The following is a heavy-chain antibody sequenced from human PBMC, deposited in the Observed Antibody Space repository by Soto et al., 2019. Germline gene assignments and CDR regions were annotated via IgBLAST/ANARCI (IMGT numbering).Heavy chain of an antibody. CDR3: TRARYGVHFDS. V-gene: IGHV4-59*01. Sequence: QVQLQESGPGLLKPSETLSLTCSVSGDSMTGANWGWFRQSPEKGLEWIGYIDYSGSTNYNPSLRSRITITIDTSSNQFSLNLASVTAADAAVYYCTRARYGVHFDSWGQGTLVTVSS. CDR2: IDYSGST. D-gene: IGHD4-17*01. CDR1: GDSMTGAN. J-gene: IGHJ4*02.